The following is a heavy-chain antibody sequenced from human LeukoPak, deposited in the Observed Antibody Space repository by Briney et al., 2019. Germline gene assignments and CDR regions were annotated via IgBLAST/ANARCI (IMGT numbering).Heavy chain of an antibody. J-gene: IGHJ6*03. CDR2: INWNGGST. Sequence: PGGSLRLSCEASGFTFSTFTMSWVRQAPGKGLEWVSGINWNGGSTGYADSVKGRFTISRDNAKNSLYLQMNSLRAEDTALYYCARKNYCSGGSCYSYYMDVWGKGTTVTVSS. V-gene: IGHV3-20*04. D-gene: IGHD2-15*01. CDR3: ARKNYCSGGSCYSYYMDV. CDR1: GFTFSTFT.